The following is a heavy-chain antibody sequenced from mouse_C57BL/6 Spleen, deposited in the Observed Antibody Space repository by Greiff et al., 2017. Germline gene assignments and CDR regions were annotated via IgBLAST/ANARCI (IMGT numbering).Heavy chain of an antibody. J-gene: IGHJ3*01. V-gene: IGHV5-16*01. Sequence: EVQRVESEGGLVQPGSSMKLSCTASGFTFSDYYMAWVRQVPEKGLEWVANINYDGSSTYYLDSLKSRFIISRDNAKNILYLQMSSLKSEDTATYYCARDEGFAYWGQGTLVTVSA. CDR3: ARDEGFAY. CDR2: INYDGSST. CDR1: GFTFSDYY.